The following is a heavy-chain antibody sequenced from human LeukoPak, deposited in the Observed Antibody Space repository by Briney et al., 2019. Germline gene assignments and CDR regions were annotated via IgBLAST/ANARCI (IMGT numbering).Heavy chain of an antibody. Sequence: SETLSLTCTVSGGSISSYYWSWIRQPPGKGLEWIGYIYYSGSTNYNPSLKSRVTISVDTSKNQFSLKLSSVTAADTAVYYCARGSSSSWYGREYYFDYWGQGTLVTVSS. CDR2: IYYSGST. J-gene: IGHJ4*02. CDR3: ARGSSSSWYGREYYFDY. V-gene: IGHV4-59*12. CDR1: GGSISSYY. D-gene: IGHD6-13*01.